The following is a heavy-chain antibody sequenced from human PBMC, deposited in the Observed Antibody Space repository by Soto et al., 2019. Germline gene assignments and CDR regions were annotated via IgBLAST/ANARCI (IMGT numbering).Heavy chain of an antibody. CDR3: TGHSGLESYDDYAV. CDR1: GYSFTNYW. D-gene: IGHD3-16*01. Sequence: GESLKISCKGSGYSFTNYWIGWVREMPGKGLEWMGIIYPGNSDNRNNPSIQGQDTMSADRSISTAYLQWSNLNSWDTAMYYCTGHSGLESYDDYAVWGQGTPVTVSS. V-gene: IGHV5-51*01. CDR2: IYPGNSDN. J-gene: IGHJ4*02.